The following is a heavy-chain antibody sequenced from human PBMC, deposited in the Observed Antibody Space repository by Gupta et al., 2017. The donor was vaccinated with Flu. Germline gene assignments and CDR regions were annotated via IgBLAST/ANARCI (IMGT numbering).Heavy chain of an antibody. Sequence: EVQLVESGGGSVQPGGSLRLSCAASGITFRSYWMHWVRQAPGKGLVWVSRINSDGSSTTYADSVKGRFTISRDNAKNTLYLQMNSLRAEDTAVYYCAKGGARHGDYWGQGTLVTVSS. V-gene: IGHV3-74*01. D-gene: IGHD1-26*01. J-gene: IGHJ4*02. CDR1: GITFRSYW. CDR2: INSDGSST. CDR3: AKGGARHGDY.